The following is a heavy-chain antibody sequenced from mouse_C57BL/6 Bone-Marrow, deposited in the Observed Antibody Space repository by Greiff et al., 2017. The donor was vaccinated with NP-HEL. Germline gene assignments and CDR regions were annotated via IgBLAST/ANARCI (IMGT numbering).Heavy chain of an antibody. CDR3: ASADYGTGY. J-gene: IGHJ2*01. Sequence: EVQLQESGPGLVKPSQSLSLTCSVTGYSITSGYYWNWIRQFPGNKLEWMGFISYDGSNNYNPSLKNRISITRDTSKNQFFLKLNSVTTEDTATYYCASADYGTGYWGQGTTLTVSS. D-gene: IGHD1-1*01. CDR2: ISYDGSN. CDR1: GYSITSGYY. V-gene: IGHV3-6*01.